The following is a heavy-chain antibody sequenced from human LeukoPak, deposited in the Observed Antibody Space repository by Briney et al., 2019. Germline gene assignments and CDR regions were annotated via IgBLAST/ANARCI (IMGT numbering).Heavy chain of an antibody. J-gene: IGHJ4*02. CDR3: ARSGDCSGGSCYSPYFDY. CDR1: GFTFTSYA. D-gene: IGHD2-15*01. CDR2: ISGSGSGGST. Sequence: GGSLRLSCAASGFTFTSYAMSWVRQAPGKGLEWVSGISGSGSGGSTYYADSVRGRFTISRDNAKNSLYLQMNSLRAEDTAVYYCARSGDCSGGSCYSPYFDYWGQGTLVTVSS. V-gene: IGHV3-23*01.